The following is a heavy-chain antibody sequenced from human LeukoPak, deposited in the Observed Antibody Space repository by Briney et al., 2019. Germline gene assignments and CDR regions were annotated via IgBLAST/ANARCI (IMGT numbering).Heavy chain of an antibody. D-gene: IGHD3-22*01. J-gene: IGHJ6*03. CDR2: INHSGST. Sequence: SETLSLTCAVYGGSFSGYYWSWIRQPPGKGLEWIGEINHSGSTNYNPSLKSRVTISVDTSKNQFSLKLSSVTAADTAVYYCARGSPQWFRYYYYYMDVWGKGTTVTVSS. CDR1: GGSFSGYY. CDR3: ARGSPQWFRYYYYYMDV. V-gene: IGHV4-34*01.